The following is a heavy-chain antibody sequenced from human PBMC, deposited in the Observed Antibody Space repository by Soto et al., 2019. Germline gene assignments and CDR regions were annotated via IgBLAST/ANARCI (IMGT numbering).Heavy chain of an antibody. V-gene: IGHV3-30*18. CDR3: AKRRGDHSNYSWGIDV. CDR2: ISYDGSHK. Sequence: QVQLVESGGGVVQPGRSLRLSCAASGFTFNNYGMHWVRQAPGKGLVWVTVISYDGSHKYYAYSVKGLFTISRDNSKNTLYLQMNSLRDEDTAVYYCAKRRGDHSNYSWGIDVWGQGTTVTVSS. CDR1: GFTFNNYG. D-gene: IGHD4-4*01. J-gene: IGHJ6*02.